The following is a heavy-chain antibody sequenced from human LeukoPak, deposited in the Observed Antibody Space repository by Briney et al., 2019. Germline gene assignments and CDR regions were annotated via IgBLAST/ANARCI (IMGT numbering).Heavy chain of an antibody. J-gene: IGHJ4*02. Sequence: GGSLRLSCTASGFNFSTYWMTWVRQVPGKGLEWVANIKQDGSEKYYVDSVKGRFTISRDNAKNSLYLQMNSLRAEDTAVYYCARDLYRIVVVPHYFDYWGQGTLVTVSS. V-gene: IGHV3-7*01. CDR1: GFNFSTYW. D-gene: IGHD3-22*01. CDR3: ARDLYRIVVVPHYFDY. CDR2: IKQDGSEK.